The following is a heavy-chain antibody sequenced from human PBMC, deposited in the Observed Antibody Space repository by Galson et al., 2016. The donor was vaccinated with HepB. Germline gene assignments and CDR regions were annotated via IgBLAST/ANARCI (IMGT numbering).Heavy chain of an antibody. CDR3: ARGRGMDV. V-gene: IGHV3-48*01. J-gene: IGHJ6*04. Sequence: SLRLSCAASGFTFSDYSMNWVRQAPGKGLEWISYISTSSTTIYYADSVKGRFTISRDNAKNSLFLQMSSLRAEDTAVYYCARGRGMDVWGKGTTVTVSS. CDR1: GFTFSDYS. CDR2: ISTSSTTI.